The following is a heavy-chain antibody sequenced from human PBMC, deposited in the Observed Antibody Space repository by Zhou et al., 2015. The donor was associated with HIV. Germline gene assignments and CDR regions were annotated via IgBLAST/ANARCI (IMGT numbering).Heavy chain of an antibody. CDR1: GGAFNTYE. D-gene: IGHD3-22*01. J-gene: IGHJ3*02. Sequence: QVQLVQSGAEVKKPGSSVKVSCKASGGAFNTYEVSWVRQAPGQGLEWMGGILPMFGTAKYAQKLQGRVTITADRFTSTAYMELRSLGSEDTAVYYCARSSGNYDYAFDIWGQGTQIIVSS. CDR2: ILPMFGTA. V-gene: IGHV1-69*06. CDR3: ARSSGNYDYAFDI.